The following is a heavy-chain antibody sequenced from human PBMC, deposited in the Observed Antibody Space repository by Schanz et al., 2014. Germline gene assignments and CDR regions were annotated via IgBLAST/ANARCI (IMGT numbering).Heavy chain of an antibody. V-gene: IGHV3-7*03. J-gene: IGHJ6*02. D-gene: IGHD3-10*01. CDR3: ARAQGVIRLYYGVDV. CDR1: GFSFSIFA. CDR2: IKEDGSEK. Sequence: EVQLLESGGGLVQPGGSLRLSCAASGFSFSIFAMTWVRQAPGKGPEWVANIKEDGSEKYYVDSVKGRFTISRDNSMNTVYLQMNSLRSDDAAVYYCARAQGVIRLYYGVDVWGQGTTVTVSS.